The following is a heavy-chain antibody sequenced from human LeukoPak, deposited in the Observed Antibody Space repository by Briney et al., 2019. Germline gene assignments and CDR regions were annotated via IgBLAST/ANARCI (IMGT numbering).Heavy chain of an antibody. CDR1: GYTFTSYY. V-gene: IGHV1-46*01. CDR2: INPSGGST. Sequence: GASVKVSCKASGYTFTSYYMHWVRQAPGQGLEWMGIINPSGGSTSYAQKFQGRVTMTRDMSTSTVYMELSSLRSEDTAVYYCASDTPQGSDYYGSGSYYYYYYYMDVWGKGTTVTVSS. D-gene: IGHD3-10*01. J-gene: IGHJ6*03. CDR3: ASDTPQGSDYYGSGSYYYYYYYMDV.